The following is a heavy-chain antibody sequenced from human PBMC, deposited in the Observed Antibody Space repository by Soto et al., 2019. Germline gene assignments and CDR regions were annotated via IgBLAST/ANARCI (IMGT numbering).Heavy chain of an antibody. Sequence: SETLSLTCTVSGGSISSYYWSWIRQPPGKGLEWIGYIYYSGSTNYNPSLKSRVTISVDTSKNQFSLKLSSVTAADTAVYYCARAVASPHLEGGIYYYYYYMDVWGKGTTVTVSS. D-gene: IGHD3-3*01. CDR2: IYYSGST. CDR3: ARAVASPHLEGGIYYYYYYMDV. J-gene: IGHJ6*03. V-gene: IGHV4-59*01. CDR1: GGSISSYY.